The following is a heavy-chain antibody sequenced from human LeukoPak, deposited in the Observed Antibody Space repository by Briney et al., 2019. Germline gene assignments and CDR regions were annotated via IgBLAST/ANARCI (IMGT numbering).Heavy chain of an antibody. CDR3: ARATGIAAAYFDY. J-gene: IGHJ4*02. CDR2: IIPILGIA. Sequence: SVKVSCKASGYTFTGYYMHWVRQAPGQGLEWMGRIIPILGIANYAQKFQGRVTITADKSTSTAYMELSSLRSEDTAVYYCARATGIAAAYFDYWGQGTLVTVSS. CDR1: GYTFTGYY. V-gene: IGHV1-69*04. D-gene: IGHD6-13*01.